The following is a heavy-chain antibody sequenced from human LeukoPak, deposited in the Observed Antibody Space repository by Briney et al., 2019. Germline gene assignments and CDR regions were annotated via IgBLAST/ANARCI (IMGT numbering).Heavy chain of an antibody. CDR3: ARDSVTMVRGGSNWFDP. J-gene: IGHJ5*02. CDR1: GYAFTGYY. V-gene: IGHV1-2*02. D-gene: IGHD3-10*01. Sequence: GASVKVSCKASGYAFTGYYIHWVRQAPGQGLEWMGWINPTSGGSVYAQTFQGRVTMTRDTSISTAYMELSRLRSDDTAVYYCARDSVTMVRGGSNWFDPWGQGTLVTVSS. CDR2: INPTSGGS.